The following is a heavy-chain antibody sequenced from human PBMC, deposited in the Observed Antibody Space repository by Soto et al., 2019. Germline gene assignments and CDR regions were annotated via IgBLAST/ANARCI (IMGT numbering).Heavy chain of an antibody. CDR1: GFTFSGHW. V-gene: IGHV3-74*03. J-gene: IGHJ3*02. CDR2: INTDGATS. D-gene: IGHD2-2*01. Sequence: EVQLVESGGDLVQPGGSLRLSCAASGFTFSGHWMHWVRQVPGKGLEWVSRINTDGATSAYADSVKGRFTIYRDNAKNTLYLQMNALRAEDTAVYYCAREAGYCSRTSCYRRAFDTWGQGTTVTVSS. CDR3: AREAGYCSRTSCYRRAFDT.